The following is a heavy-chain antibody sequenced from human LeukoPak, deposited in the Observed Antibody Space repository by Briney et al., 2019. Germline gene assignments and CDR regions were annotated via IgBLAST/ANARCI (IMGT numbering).Heavy chain of an antibody. CDR1: GGSISNYF. J-gene: IGHJ5*02. CDR2: IYYSGST. Sequence: SETLSLTCTVSGGSISNYFWSWIRQPPGKGLEWIGYIYYSGSTNYNPSLKSRVTISVDTSKNQFSLKLSSVTAADTAVYYCARDPGKHWFDPWGQGTLVTVSS. V-gene: IGHV4-59*01. CDR3: ARDPGKHWFDP.